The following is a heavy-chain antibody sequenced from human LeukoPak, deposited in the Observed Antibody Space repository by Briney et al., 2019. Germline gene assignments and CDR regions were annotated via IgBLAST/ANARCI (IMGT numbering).Heavy chain of an antibody. D-gene: IGHD2-15*01. J-gene: IGHJ4*02. CDR3: ARHLVAAYLGRNDWDY. CDR1: GGSFSGYY. V-gene: IGHV4-34*01. Sequence: PSETLSLTCAVYGGSFSGYYWSWIRQPPGKGLEWIGEINHSGSTNYNPSLKSRVTISVDTSKNQFSLKLSSVTAADTAVYYCARHLVAAYLGRNDWDYWGQGTLVTVSP. CDR2: INHSGST.